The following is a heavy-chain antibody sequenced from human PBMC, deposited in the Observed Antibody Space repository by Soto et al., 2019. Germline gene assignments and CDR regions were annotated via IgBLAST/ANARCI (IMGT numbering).Heavy chain of an antibody. CDR2: INAGNGNT. J-gene: IGHJ5*02. CDR1: GYTFTSYT. V-gene: IGHV1-3*01. Sequence: ASVKVSCKASGYTFTSYTMHWVRQAPGQRLEWMGWINAGNGNTKYSQKFQGRVTITRDTSASTAYMELSSLRSEDTAVYYCARDPWNYVSGWFDPWGQGTLVTVSS. D-gene: IGHD1-7*01. CDR3: ARDPWNYVSGWFDP.